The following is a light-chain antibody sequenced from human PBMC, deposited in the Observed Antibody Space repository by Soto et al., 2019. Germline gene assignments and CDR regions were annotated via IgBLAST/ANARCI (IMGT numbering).Light chain of an antibody. CDR3: CSYAGSYTHYV. CDR1: SSDVGGYNY. Sequence: QSALTQPRSVSGSPGQSITISCTGTSSDVGGYNYVYWYRQHPGKAPKLMIYDVSKRPSGVPDRFSGSKSGNTASLTISGLQAEEEADYYCCSYAGSYTHYVFGTGTKLTVL. CDR2: DVS. V-gene: IGLV2-11*01. J-gene: IGLJ1*01.